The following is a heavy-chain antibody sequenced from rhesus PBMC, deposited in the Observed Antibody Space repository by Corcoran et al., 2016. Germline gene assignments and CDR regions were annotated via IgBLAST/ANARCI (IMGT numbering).Heavy chain of an antibody. CDR3: ARDAIVVVFTALFDY. CDR1: GGSISRNY. Sequence: QLQLQESGPGLVKPSETLSLTCAVSGGSISRNYWSWIRQPPGKGLEWIGRISGSGGSTDYNPSLNSRVTISTEPSKNQFSLKLSSVTAADTAVYYCARDAIVVVFTALFDYWGQGVLVTVSS. V-gene: IGHV4-173*01. D-gene: IGHD2-27*01. CDR2: ISGSGGST. J-gene: IGHJ4*01.